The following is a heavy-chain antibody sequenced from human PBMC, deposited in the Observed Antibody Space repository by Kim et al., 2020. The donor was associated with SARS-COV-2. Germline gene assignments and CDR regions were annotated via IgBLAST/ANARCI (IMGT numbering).Heavy chain of an antibody. Sequence: ASVKVSCKASGYTFISFGISWVRQAPGQGLEWMGWINGHNDDTTYAQKFQGRITVTKDSSTNTAYLDLRSLTSDDTATYYCARLGATFDLWGQGTLVTVSS. D-gene: IGHD3-16*01. CDR2: INGHNDDT. V-gene: IGHV1-18*01. J-gene: IGHJ4*02. CDR3: ARLGATFDL. CDR1: GYTFISFG.